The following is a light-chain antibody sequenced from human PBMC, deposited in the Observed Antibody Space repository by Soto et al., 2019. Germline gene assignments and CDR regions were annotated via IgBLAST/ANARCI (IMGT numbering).Light chain of an antibody. CDR2: KAS. J-gene: IGKJ4*01. CDR3: QQYNTYPLT. Sequence: DIQMTQSPSSLSASAGDRVTITCRASQSINNWLAWYQQKPGKAPNVLIYKASSLESGVPSRFSGSGSGTEFTLTISSLQPDDFATYYCQQYNTYPLTFGGGTKVEIK. CDR1: QSINNW. V-gene: IGKV1-5*03.